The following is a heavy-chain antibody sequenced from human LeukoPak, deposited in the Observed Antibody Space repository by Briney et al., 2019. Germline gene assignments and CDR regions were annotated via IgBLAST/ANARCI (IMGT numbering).Heavy chain of an antibody. D-gene: IGHD6-13*01. CDR3: ARDWFIAAAGHYYYSYMDV. CDR2: INPNSGGT. V-gene: IGHV1-2*02. Sequence: ASVKVSCKASGYTFTGYYMHWVRQAPGQGLEGMGWINPNSGGTNYAQKFQGRVTMTRDTSISTAYMELSRLRSDDTAVYYCARDWFIAAAGHYYYSYMDVWGKGTTVTVSS. CDR1: GYTFTGYY. J-gene: IGHJ6*03.